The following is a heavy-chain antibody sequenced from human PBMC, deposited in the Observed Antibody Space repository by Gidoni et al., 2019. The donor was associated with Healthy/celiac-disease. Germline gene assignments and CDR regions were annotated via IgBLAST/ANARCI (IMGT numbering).Heavy chain of an antibody. CDR1: GFTLSSYA. V-gene: IGHV3-23*01. CDR2: ISSSGGST. D-gene: IGHD6-6*01. J-gene: IGHJ4*02. CDR3: AKDLPSSSGIFDY. Sequence: EVQLLEPGGGLVQPGGSLRHSCAASGFTLSSYALSRARHAPGKGLGWVSAISSSGGSTCCADSVKGRFTIIRDNSKNTLYLQMNSLGAEDTAVYYCAKDLPSSSGIFDYWGQGTLVTVSS.